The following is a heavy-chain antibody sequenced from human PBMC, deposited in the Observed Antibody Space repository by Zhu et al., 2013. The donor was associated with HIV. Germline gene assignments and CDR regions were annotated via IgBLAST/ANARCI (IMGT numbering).Heavy chain of an antibody. D-gene: IGHD6-13*01. V-gene: IGHV1-69*06. J-gene: IGHJ2*01. Sequence: QVHLVQSGAEVKKPGSSVKVSCKASGGTFSTYGITWVRQAPGQGPEWMGGIIPMFGTTSSAQKFQGRVTMTRNTSISTAYMELSSLRSEDTAVYYCASTIAAAGRYRFWYFDLWGRGTLVTVSS. CDR2: IIPMFGTT. CDR1: GGTFSTYG. CDR3: ASTIAAAGRYRFWYFDL.